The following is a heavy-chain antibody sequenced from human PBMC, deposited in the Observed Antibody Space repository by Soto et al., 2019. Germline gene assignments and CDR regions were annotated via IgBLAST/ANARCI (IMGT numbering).Heavy chain of an antibody. J-gene: IGHJ3*02. CDR2: MSHSGGT. Sequence: SLTLSVTCAVVGGSVISGNYYWSWNRQPPGKGLEWIGEMSHSGGTHFNPSLKSRVTISVDTSKNQFSLKMSSVTAADTALYYCARVERGTATTVVDAFDIWGPGTMVTVSS. CDR1: GGSVISGNYY. V-gene: IGHV4-61*01. CDR3: ARVERGTATTVVDAFDI. D-gene: IGHD1-1*01.